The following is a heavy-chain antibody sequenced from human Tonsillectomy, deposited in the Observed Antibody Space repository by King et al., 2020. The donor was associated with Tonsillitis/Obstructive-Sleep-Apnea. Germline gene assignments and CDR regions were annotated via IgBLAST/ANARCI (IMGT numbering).Heavy chain of an antibody. CDR1: GYTFTSFG. Sequence: VQLVESGAEVKKPGASVKVSCKASGYTFTSFGISWVRQAPGQGLEWMGWISGYNDNTNYVQNLQGRVTMTADTSTSTAYMELRSLRSDDTAVYYCARDEGDCSGSICYPGLASMDVWGKGTTVTVSS. J-gene: IGHJ6*03. CDR3: ARDEGDCSGSICYPGLASMDV. V-gene: IGHV1-18*01. D-gene: IGHD2-2*01. CDR2: ISGYNDNT.